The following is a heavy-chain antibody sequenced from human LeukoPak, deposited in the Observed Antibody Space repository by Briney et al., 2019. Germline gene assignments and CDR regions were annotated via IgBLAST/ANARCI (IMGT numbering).Heavy chain of an antibody. D-gene: IGHD3-22*01. Sequence: GGSLRLSCAASGFTFSSYWMSWVRQAPGKGLEWVANIKQDGSEKYYVDSVKGRFTISRDNAKNSLYLQMNSLRAEDTAVYYCARDSDASSGYNDYWGQGTLVTVSS. V-gene: IGHV3-7*03. J-gene: IGHJ4*02. CDR3: ARDSDASSGYNDY. CDR1: GFTFSSYW. CDR2: IKQDGSEK.